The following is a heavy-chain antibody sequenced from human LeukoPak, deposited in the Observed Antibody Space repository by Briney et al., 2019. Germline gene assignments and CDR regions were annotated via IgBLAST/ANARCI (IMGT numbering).Heavy chain of an antibody. CDR3: ARVESGKYYGSGSWLDY. V-gene: IGHV1-46*01. J-gene: IGHJ4*02. Sequence: ASVKVSCKASGYTFTSYYMHWVRQAPGQGLEWMGIINPSGGSTSYAHKFQGRATMTRDMSTSALYIDLSDLRSEDTAVYYCARVESGKYYGSGSWLDYWGQGTLVTVSS. CDR1: GYTFTSYY. CDR2: INPSGGST. D-gene: IGHD3-10*01.